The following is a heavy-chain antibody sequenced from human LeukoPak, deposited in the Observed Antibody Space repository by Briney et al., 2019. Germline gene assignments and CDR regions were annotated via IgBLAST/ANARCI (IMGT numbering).Heavy chain of an antibody. D-gene: IGHD6-19*01. J-gene: IGHJ4*02. CDR2: IKQDGSEK. Sequence: GGSLRLSCAASGFTFSSYWMSWVRQAPGKGLEWVANIKQDGSEKYYVDSVKGRFTISRDNAKNSLHLQMNSLRAEDTAVYYCARDKGGVAVYAFDYWGQGTLVTVSS. V-gene: IGHV3-7*01. CDR3: ARDKGGVAVYAFDY. CDR1: GFTFSSYW.